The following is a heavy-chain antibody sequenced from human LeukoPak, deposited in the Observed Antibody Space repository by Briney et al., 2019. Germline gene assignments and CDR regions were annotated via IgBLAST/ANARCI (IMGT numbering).Heavy chain of an antibody. CDR1: GGSFSGYY. J-gene: IGHJ4*02. CDR3: ARVSGYDGTDFDY. V-gene: IGHV4-59*08. D-gene: IGHD5-12*01. CDR2: IYYSGST. Sequence: SETLSLTCAVYGGSFSGYYWSWIRQPPGKGLEWIGYIYYSGSTNYNPSLKSRVTISVDTSKNQFSLKLSSVTAADTAVYYCARVSGYDGTDFDYWGQGILVTVSS.